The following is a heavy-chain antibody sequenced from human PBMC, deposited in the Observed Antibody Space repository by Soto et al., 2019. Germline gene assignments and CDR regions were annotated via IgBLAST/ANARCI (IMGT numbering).Heavy chain of an antibody. CDR3: ARDCKSQQLGHDYYGVDI. V-gene: IGHV3-33*01. J-gene: IGHJ6*02. D-gene: IGHD6-13*01. CDR2: ILYDGSNK. Sequence: QVQLVESGGGVVQPGRSLRLSCAASGFTFSSYGMHWVRQAPGKGLEWVAVILYDGSNKYYADSVKSRITISRDNTKNSLDLQMISPGAEATDVYYCARDCKSQQLGHDYYGVDIWGQGTTFTVSS. CDR1: GFTFSSYG.